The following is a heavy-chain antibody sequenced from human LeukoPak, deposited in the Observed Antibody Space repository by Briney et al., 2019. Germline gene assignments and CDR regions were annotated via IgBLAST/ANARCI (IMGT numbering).Heavy chain of an antibody. V-gene: IGHV4-34*01. D-gene: IGHD3-16*02. J-gene: IGHJ4*02. CDR2: IYYSGST. CDR1: GGSFSGYY. CDR3: AKGTTFGGVIVTNYFDY. Sequence: PSETLSLTCAVYGGSFSGYYWGWIRQPPGKGLEWIGSIYYSGSTYYNPSLKSRVTISVDTSKNQFSLKLSSVTAADTAVYYCAKGTTFGGVIVTNYFDYWGQGTLVTVSS.